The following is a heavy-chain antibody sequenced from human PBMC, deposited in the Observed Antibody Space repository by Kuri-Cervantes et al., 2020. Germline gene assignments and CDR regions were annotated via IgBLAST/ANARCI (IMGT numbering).Heavy chain of an antibody. Sequence: SVKVSCKASGYTFTSYGISWVRQAPGQGLEWMGWIIPIFGTANYARKFQGKVTITADESTSTAYMELSSLRSEDTAVYYCARDRAAIEVTDAFDIWGQGTMVTVSS. CDR1: GYTFTSYG. CDR3: ARDRAAIEVTDAFDI. V-gene: IGHV1-69*13. CDR2: IIPIFGTA. D-gene: IGHD2-21*02. J-gene: IGHJ3*02.